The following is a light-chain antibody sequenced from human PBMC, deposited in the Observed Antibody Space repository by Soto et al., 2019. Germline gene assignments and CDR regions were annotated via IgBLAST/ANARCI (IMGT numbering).Light chain of an antibody. J-gene: IGKJ4*01. Sequence: VVLTQSPATLSLSPGERATLSCRASQSVGSYLAWYQQKPGQAPRLLMYDASNRATGIPVRFSGSGSGTDFTLTISSEEPEDSEVYYCQQRRNGFLGGGTKVNIK. CDR1: QSVGSY. V-gene: IGKV3-11*01. CDR3: QQRRNGF. CDR2: DAS.